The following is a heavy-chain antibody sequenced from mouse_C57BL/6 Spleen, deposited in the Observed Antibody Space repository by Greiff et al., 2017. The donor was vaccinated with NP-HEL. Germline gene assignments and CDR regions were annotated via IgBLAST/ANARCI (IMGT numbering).Heavy chain of an antibody. J-gene: IGHJ3*01. V-gene: IGHV3-6*01. D-gene: IGHD2-5*01. CDR2: ISYDGSN. Sequence: EVKVEESGPGLVKPSQSLSLTCSVPGYSITSGYYWNWIRQFPGNKLEWMGYISYDGSNNYNPSLKNRISITRDTSKNQFFLKLNSVTTEDTATYYCARDYSNYVDWFAYWGQGTLVTVSA. CDR3: ARDYSNYVDWFAY. CDR1: GYSITSGYY.